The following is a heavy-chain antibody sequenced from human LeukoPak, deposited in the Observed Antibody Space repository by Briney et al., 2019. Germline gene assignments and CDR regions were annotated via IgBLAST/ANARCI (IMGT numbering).Heavy chain of an antibody. Sequence: GGSLRLSCAASGFTFSIYAMSWVRQAPGKGLQWVSSITSSGDGTYYADSVKGRFTISRDKSENMLYLQMNSLRVEDTAVYFCAKDRPNYYGSNGHYYRRDGDYWGQGTLVTVSS. J-gene: IGHJ4*02. CDR2: ITSSGDGT. D-gene: IGHD3-22*01. CDR1: GFTFSIYA. V-gene: IGHV3-23*01. CDR3: AKDRPNYYGSNGHYYRRDGDY.